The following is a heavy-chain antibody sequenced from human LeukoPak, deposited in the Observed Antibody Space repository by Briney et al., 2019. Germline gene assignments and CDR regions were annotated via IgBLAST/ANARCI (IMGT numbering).Heavy chain of an antibody. D-gene: IGHD4-17*01. Sequence: ASVKVSCKVSGYTLTELSMQWVRQAPGNGLEWMGGFDPEDGETIYAQKFQGRVTMTEDTSTDTAYMELSSLRSEDTAVYYCATDLTTVLSFDIWGQGTMVTVSS. CDR3: ATDLTTVLSFDI. CDR1: GYTLTELS. V-gene: IGHV1-24*01. CDR2: FDPEDGET. J-gene: IGHJ3*02.